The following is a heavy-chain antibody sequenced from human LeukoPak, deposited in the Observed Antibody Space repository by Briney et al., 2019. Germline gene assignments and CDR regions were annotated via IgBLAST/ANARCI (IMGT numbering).Heavy chain of an antibody. J-gene: IGHJ4*02. Sequence: SETLSLTCNVSGGSISPYYWTWIRQPPGKGLEWIGYIYHTGSPNYNPSLKSRVTILVDTSKNQFSLQLTSVTAADTAVYYCARGLRYSSDYWGTGTLVTVSS. V-gene: IGHV4-59*01. CDR2: IYHTGSP. CDR3: ARGLRYSSDY. D-gene: IGHD6-13*01. CDR1: GGSISPYY.